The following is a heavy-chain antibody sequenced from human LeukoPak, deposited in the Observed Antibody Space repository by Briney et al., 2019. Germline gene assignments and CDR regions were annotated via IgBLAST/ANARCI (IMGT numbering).Heavy chain of an antibody. CDR3: ARGYSYGYVDYNWFDP. CDR1: GGTFSSYA. J-gene: IGHJ5*02. V-gene: IGHV1-69*01. CDR2: IIPIFGTA. D-gene: IGHD5-18*01. Sequence: ASVKVSCKASGGTFSSYAISWVRQAPGQGLEWMGGIIPIFGTANYAQKFQGRVTITADESTSTAYMELSSLRSEDTAVYYCARGYSYGYVDYNWFDPWGQGTLVTVSS.